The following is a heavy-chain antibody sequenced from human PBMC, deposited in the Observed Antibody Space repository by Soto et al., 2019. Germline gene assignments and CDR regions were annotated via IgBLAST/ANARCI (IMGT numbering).Heavy chain of an antibody. D-gene: IGHD3-10*01. V-gene: IGHV2-70*04. CDR1: GFSITTSRMR. CDR2: IDWDGDE. CDR3: ARMCGSFRWIDY. Sequence: SGPTLVNPTQTLTPTCTFSGFSITTSRMRVSWIRQSPGKALEWLARIDWDGDEFYNTSLRTRLTISKDTSKNQVVLAMTNMDSADKATYYCARMCGSFRWIDYWGQGTLVTVSS. J-gene: IGHJ4*02.